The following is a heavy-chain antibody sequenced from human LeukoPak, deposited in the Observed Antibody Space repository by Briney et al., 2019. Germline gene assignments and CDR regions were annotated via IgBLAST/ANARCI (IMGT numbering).Heavy chain of an antibody. CDR2: ISGSGDKT. CDR1: GFTFSNFA. Sequence: PGGSLRLSCAASGFTFSNFAMIWVLQAPGKGLEWVSAISGSGDKTHYVDSVKGRFTISRDNSKSVLYMQLNNLRLEDTAVYYCGEGPWGRGTLVTVSS. J-gene: IGHJ5*02. V-gene: IGHV3-23*01. CDR3: GEGP.